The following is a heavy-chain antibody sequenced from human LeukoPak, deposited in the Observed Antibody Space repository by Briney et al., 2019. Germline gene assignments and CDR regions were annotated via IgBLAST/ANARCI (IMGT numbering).Heavy chain of an antibody. D-gene: IGHD2-8*02. CDR2: IYCSGST. CDR1: GGSISSYY. V-gene: IGHV4-59*01. CDR3: ARGGVGGTAASYYYYYGMDV. Sequence: SETLSLTCTVSGGSISSYYWSWIRQPPGKGLEWIGYIYCSGSTNYNPSLKSRVTISVDTSKNQFSLKLSSVTAADTAVYYCARGGVGGTAASYYYYYGMDVWGQGTTVTVSS. J-gene: IGHJ6*02.